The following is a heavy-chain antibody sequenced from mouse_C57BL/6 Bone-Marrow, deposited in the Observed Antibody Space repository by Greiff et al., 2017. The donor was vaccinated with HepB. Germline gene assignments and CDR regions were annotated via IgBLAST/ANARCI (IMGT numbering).Heavy chain of an antibody. V-gene: IGHV1-15*01. D-gene: IGHD2-3*01. CDR3: TSPDGYPYYYAMDY. CDR2: IDPETGGT. CDR1: GYTFTDYE. J-gene: IGHJ4*01. Sequence: VKLQESGAELVRPGASVTLSCKASGYTFTDYEMHWVKQTPVHGLEWIGAIDPETGGTAYNQKFKGKAILTADKSSSTAYMELRSLTSEDSAVYYCTSPDGYPYYYAMDYWGQGTSVTVSS.